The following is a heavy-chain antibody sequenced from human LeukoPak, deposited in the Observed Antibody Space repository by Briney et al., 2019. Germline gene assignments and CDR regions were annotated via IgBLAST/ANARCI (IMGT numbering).Heavy chain of an antibody. CDR1: GGSISSYY. CDR2: IYYSGST. D-gene: IGHD6-25*01. V-gene: IGHV4-59*08. Sequence: PSETLSLTCTVSGGSISSYYWSWIRQPPGKGLEWIGYIYYSGSTNYNPSLKSRVTISVDTSKNQFSLKLSSVTAADTAVYYCAIQGGGFWYFELRGTGTLVTVSS. J-gene: IGHJ2*01. CDR3: AIQGGGFWYFEL.